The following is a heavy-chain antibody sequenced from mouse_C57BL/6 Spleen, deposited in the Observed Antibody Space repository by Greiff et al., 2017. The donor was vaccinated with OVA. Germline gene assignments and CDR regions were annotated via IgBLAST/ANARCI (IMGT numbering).Heavy chain of an antibody. D-gene: IGHD2-4*01. CDR2: IYPGSGST. Sequence: QLQQPGAELVKPGASVKMSCKASGYTFTSYWITWVKQRPGQGLEWIGDIYPGSGSTNYNEKFKSKATLTVDTSSSTAYMQLSSLTSEDSAVYYCARYDYDSAWFAYWGQGTLVTVSA. J-gene: IGHJ3*01. CDR3: ARYDYDSAWFAY. CDR1: GYTFTSYW. V-gene: IGHV1-55*01.